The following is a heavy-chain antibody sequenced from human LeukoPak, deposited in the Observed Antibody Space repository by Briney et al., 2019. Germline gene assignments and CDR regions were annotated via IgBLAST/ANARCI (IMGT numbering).Heavy chain of an antibody. V-gene: IGHV3-23*01. Sequence: GGSLRLSCAASGFTFSNYAMSWVRQAPGKGLEWVSGISGSGGTTYYADSVKGRLTISRDNSENTLYPQMNSLRADDTALYYCAKERSGGWPFDYWGPGTLVTVSS. CDR3: AKERSGGWPFDY. CDR1: GFTFSNYA. CDR2: ISGSGGTT. D-gene: IGHD6-19*01. J-gene: IGHJ4*02.